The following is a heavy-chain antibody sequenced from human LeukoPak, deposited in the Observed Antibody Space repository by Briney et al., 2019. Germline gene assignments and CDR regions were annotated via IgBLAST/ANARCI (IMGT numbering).Heavy chain of an antibody. Sequence: PGGSLRLSCAVSGFTFSDYYMSWIRQAPGKGPEWVSYISSGGSTISHADSVKGRFTISRDNAENSLYLQMNSLRAEDTAVYYCARREAAGRCFDYWGQGTLVTVSS. D-gene: IGHD6-13*01. J-gene: IGHJ4*02. CDR1: GFTFSDYY. V-gene: IGHV3-11*01. CDR3: ARREAAGRCFDY. CDR2: ISSGGSTI.